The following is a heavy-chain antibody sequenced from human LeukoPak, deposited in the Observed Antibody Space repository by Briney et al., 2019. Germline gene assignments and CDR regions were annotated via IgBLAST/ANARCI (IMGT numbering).Heavy chain of an antibody. CDR1: GDSISSHY. V-gene: IGHV4-59*11. J-gene: IGHJ5*02. Sequence: PSETLSLTCTVSGDSISSHYWSWIRQPPGKGLEWIGYIYYSGSTNYNPSLKSRVTISVDTSKNQFSLKLSSVTAADTAVYYCARDQGNMVRGVNFWFDPWGQGTLVTVSS. CDR3: ARDQGNMVRGVNFWFDP. CDR2: IYYSGST. D-gene: IGHD3-10*01.